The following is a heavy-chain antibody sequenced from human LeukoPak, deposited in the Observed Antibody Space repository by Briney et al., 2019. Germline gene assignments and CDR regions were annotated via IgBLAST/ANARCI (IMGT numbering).Heavy chain of an antibody. V-gene: IGHV3-30*02. CDR2: IRYDGSNK. CDR1: GFTFSSYG. J-gene: IGHJ4*02. CDR3: ARGGVYYDFWSGYCDY. D-gene: IGHD3-3*01. Sequence: GGSLRLSCAASGFTFSSYGMHWVRQAPGKGLEWVAFIRYDGSNKYYADSVKGRFTISRDNSKNTLYLQMNSLRAEDTAVYYCARGGVYYDFWSGYCDYWGQGTLVTVSS.